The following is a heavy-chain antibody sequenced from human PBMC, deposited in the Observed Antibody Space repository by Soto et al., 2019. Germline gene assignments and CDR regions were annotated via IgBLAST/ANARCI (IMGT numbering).Heavy chain of an antibody. CDR3: ARKDFDGFYGMDV. Sequence: SETLSLTCTVSGGSISSYYWSWIRQPPGKGLEWIGYIYYSGSTNYNPSLKSRVTISVDTSKNQFSLKLSPVTAADTAVYYCARKDFDGFYGMDVWGQGTTVTVSS. D-gene: IGHD3-9*01. V-gene: IGHV4-59*01. CDR2: IYYSGST. CDR1: GGSISSYY. J-gene: IGHJ6*02.